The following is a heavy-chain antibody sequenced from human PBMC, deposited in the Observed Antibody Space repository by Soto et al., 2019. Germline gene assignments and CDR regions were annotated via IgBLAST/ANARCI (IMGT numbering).Heavy chain of an antibody. CDR3: ARDRSITTTGGQFDS. CDR1: GGSVNSGTYY. D-gene: IGHD2-2*01. Sequence: QLQLMESGPRLVKSSETLSLTCTVSGGSVNSGTYYGGWIRQSPGKGLEWLGSVYSSGTTYYNPSLESRGTMSIDTSKNEFSLKLNSMTAADAAVYYCARDRSITTTGGQFDSWGQGTLVTVSS. CDR2: VYSSGTT. V-gene: IGHV4-39*02. J-gene: IGHJ4*02.